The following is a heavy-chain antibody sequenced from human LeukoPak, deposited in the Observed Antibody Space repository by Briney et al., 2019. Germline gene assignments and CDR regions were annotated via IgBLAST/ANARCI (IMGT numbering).Heavy chain of an antibody. V-gene: IGHV1-46*03. CDR2: INPSGGST. CDR3: ARDPGITMGGAEFCFGY. D-gene: IGHD6-19*01. CDR1: GYTFTSYY. Sequence: ASVKLSCKASGYTFTSYYMHWVRHAPGQGLEWMGIINPSGGSTSYAQKFQGRVTMTRETTTSNVYMELRSLRSEATAVLYCARDPGITMGGAEFCFGYWGQGTLVTVS. J-gene: IGHJ4*02.